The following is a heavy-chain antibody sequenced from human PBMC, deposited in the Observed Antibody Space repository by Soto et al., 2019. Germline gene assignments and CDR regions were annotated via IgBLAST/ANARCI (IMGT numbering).Heavy chain of an antibody. CDR3: ARDGGTDYYGMDV. J-gene: IGHJ6*02. CDR1: GFSFSIYE. V-gene: IGHV3-48*03. CDR2: ITSSGKTT. Sequence: GGSLRLSCAASGFSFSIYEMDWVRQAPGMGLEWISYITSSGKTTYYADSVKGRFTISRENAKNSLFLQMNSLRAEDTAVYYCARDGGTDYYGMDVWGQGTTVTVSS. D-gene: IGHD3-16*01.